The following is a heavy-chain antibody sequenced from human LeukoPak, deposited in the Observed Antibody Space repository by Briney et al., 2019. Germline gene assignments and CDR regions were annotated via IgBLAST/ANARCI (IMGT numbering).Heavy chain of an antibody. CDR2: IYYSGST. CDR3: AGRYYYDSSGEWGTYYFDY. V-gene: IGHV4-59*01. D-gene: IGHD3-22*01. CDR1: GGSISSYY. J-gene: IGHJ4*02. Sequence: SETLSLTCTVSGGSISSYYWSWIRQPPGKGLEWIGYIYYSGSTNYNPSLKSRVTISVDTSKTQFSLKLSSVTAADTAVYYCAGRYYYDSSGEWGTYYFDYWGQGTLVTVSS.